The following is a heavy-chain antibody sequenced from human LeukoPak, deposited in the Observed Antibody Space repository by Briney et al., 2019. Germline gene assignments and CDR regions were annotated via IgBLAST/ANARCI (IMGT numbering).Heavy chain of an antibody. V-gene: IGHV4-34*01. CDR2: INHSGGT. Sequence: PSETLSLTCAVYGGSFSGYYWSWIRQPPGKGLEWIGEINHSGGTNYNPSLKSRVTISVDTSKNQFSLRLSSVTAADTAVYYCARETYYYDPWGQGTLVTVSS. J-gene: IGHJ5*02. CDR3: ARETYYYDP. CDR1: GGSFSGYY. D-gene: IGHD3-22*01.